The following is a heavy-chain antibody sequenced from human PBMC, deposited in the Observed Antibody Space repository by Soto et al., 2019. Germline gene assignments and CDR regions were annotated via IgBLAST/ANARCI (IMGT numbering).Heavy chain of an antibody. D-gene: IGHD1-7*01. V-gene: IGHV3-30*18. CDR3: AKEGNYGAVYYYYYMDV. Sequence: GGSLRLSCAASGFTFSNAWINWVRQAPGKGLEWVAVISYDGSNKYYADSVKGRFTISRDNSKNTLYLQMNSLRAEDTAVYYCAKEGNYGAVYYYYYMDVWGKGTTVTVSS. J-gene: IGHJ6*03. CDR1: GFTFSNAW. CDR2: ISYDGSNK.